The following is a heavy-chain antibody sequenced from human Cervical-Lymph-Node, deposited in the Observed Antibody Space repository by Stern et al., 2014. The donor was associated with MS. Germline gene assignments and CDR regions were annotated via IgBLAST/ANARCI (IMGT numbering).Heavy chain of an antibody. J-gene: IGHJ2*01. D-gene: IGHD3-3*01. CDR3: ARVSADFKNWYFDL. Sequence: QVQLQESGPGLVKPSATLSLTCTVSGGSVSSVSYYWSWIPQPPGQGLEWIGYSYYSWSSNYNPDLKSRVTISVDTSKNQFSLKLSSVTAADTAVYYCARVSADFKNWYFDLWGRGTLVTVSS. V-gene: IGHV4-61*01. CDR2: SYYSWSS. CDR1: GGSVSSVSYY.